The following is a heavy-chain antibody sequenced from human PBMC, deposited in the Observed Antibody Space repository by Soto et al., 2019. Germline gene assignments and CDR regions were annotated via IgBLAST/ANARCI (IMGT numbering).Heavy chain of an antibody. D-gene: IGHD4-17*01. Sequence: PSETLSLTCSVSGASIKSGNNFWSWIRQRPGKGLEWIGYIYYDGGTYYNPSLKSRVNLSVDTFRNQFSLKVTSVTAADTAIYFCARHDYRDYVDRFDYWVPGTLVTVSS. CDR1: GASIKSGNNF. V-gene: IGHV4-30-4*01. CDR3: ARHDYRDYVDRFDY. J-gene: IGHJ4*02. CDR2: IYYDGGT.